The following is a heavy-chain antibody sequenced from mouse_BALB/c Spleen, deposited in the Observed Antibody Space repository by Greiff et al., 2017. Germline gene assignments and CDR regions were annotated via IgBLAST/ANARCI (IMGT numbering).Heavy chain of an antibody. CDR3: ARKADGYAMDY. Sequence: VVESGGGLVQPGGSRKLSCAASGFTFSSFGMHWVRQAPEKGLEWVAYISSGSSTIYYADTVKGRFTISRDNPKNTLFLQMTSQRSEDTAMYYCARKADGYAMDYWGQGTSVTVSS. CDR1: GFTFSSFG. V-gene: IGHV5-17*02. CDR2: ISSGSSTI. J-gene: IGHJ4*01.